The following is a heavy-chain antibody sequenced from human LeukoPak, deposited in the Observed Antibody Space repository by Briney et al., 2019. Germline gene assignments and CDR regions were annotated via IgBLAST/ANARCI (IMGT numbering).Heavy chain of an antibody. CDR1: GGSFSGYY. CDR2: INHSGST. CDR3: ARDKITFGAFDI. Sequence: SETLSLTCAVYGGSFSGYYWSWIRQPPGKGLEWIGEINHSGSTNYNPSLKSRVTISVDTSKNQFSLKLSSVTAADTAVYYCARDKITFGAFDIWGQGTMVTVSS. V-gene: IGHV4-34*01. J-gene: IGHJ3*02. D-gene: IGHD3-16*01.